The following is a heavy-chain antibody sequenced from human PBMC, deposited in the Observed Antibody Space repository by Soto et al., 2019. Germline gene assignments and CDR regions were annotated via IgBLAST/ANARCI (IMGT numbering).Heavy chain of an antibody. V-gene: IGHV4-59*01. Sequence: QVQLQESGPGLVKSSETLSLTCTVSGGSISNYYWSWIRQPPGKGLEWIGYIFYSGSTNYNPSLKSRVTMSVDTSKNQFSLRLSSVTAADTAMYYCARIPRPDYYYGMDVWGQGTTVTVSS. CDR3: ARIPRPDYYYGMDV. J-gene: IGHJ6*02. CDR1: GGSISNYY. D-gene: IGHD2-2*02. CDR2: IFYSGST.